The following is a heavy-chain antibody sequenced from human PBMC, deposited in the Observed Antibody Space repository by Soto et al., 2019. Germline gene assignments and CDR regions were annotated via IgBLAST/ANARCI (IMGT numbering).Heavy chain of an antibody. J-gene: IGHJ4*02. CDR2: INWNSDKV. CDR3: AKDKGGTPYYIDS. V-gene: IGHV3-9*01. Sequence: VLLVESGGGLVQPGRSLRLSCAVSGFNFGNYAMHWVRQAPGKGLEWVAAINWNSDKVAYAGSVLGRFTIFRDRDKNSLHLQMNDLTTEDTALYYCAKDKGGTPYYIDSWGQGILVTVSS. D-gene: IGHD6-25*01. CDR1: GFNFGNYA.